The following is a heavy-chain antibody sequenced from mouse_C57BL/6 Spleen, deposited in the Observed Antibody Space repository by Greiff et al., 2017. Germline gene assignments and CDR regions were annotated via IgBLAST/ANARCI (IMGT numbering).Heavy chain of an antibody. D-gene: IGHD1-1*01. CDR1: GFTFSSYG. CDR2: ISSGGSYT. CDR3: ASRPFITTDWYFDV. V-gene: IGHV5-6*01. Sequence: EVQGVESGGDLVKPGGSLKLSCAASGFTFSSYGMSWVRQTPDKRLEWVATISSGGSYTYYPDSVKGRFTISRDNAKNTLYLQMSSLKSEDTAMYYCASRPFITTDWYFDVWGTGTTVTVSS. J-gene: IGHJ1*03.